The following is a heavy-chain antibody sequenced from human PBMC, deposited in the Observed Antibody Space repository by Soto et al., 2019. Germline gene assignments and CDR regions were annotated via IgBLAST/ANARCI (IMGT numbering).Heavy chain of an antibody. CDR1: GFTFSDYY. Sequence: GGSLRLSCAASGFTFSDYYMTWIRQAPGKGLEWVSDISGSGSNSYYADSVKGRFTVSRDNAKNSLYLQMNSLRAEDTAVYYCAREVVAVVAATNYYSMDVWGQGTTVTVS. CDR2: ISGSGSNS. V-gene: IGHV3-11*01. J-gene: IGHJ6*02. CDR3: AREVVAVVAATNYYSMDV. D-gene: IGHD2-15*01.